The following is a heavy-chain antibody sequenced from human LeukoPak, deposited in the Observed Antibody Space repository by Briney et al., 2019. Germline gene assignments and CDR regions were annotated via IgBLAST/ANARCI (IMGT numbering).Heavy chain of an antibody. V-gene: IGHV7-4-1*02. J-gene: IGHJ3*02. D-gene: IGHD6-13*01. CDR2: INTNTGNP. CDR1: GYTFTNYA. CDR3: ARERRSSSPGEQQLVRAFDI. Sequence: ASVKVSCKASGYTFTNYAMNWVRQAPGQGLEWMGWINTNTGNPTYGQGFTGRFVFSLDTSVSTAYLQISSLKAEVTAMYYCARERRSSSPGEQQLVRAFDIWGQGTMVTVSS.